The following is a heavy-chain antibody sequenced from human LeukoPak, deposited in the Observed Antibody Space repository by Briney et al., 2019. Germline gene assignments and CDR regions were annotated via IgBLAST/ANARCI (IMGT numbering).Heavy chain of an antibody. D-gene: IGHD5-18*01. CDR3: AGSGYSYGDDY. CDR1: GGSISSYY. V-gene: IGHV4-59*01. Sequence: SETLSLTCTVSGGSISSYYWSWIRQPPGKGLEWIGYIYYSGSTNYNPSLKSRVTISVDTSKNQFSLKLSSVTAADTAVYYCAGSGYSYGDDYWGQGTLVTVSS. CDR2: IYYSGST. J-gene: IGHJ4*02.